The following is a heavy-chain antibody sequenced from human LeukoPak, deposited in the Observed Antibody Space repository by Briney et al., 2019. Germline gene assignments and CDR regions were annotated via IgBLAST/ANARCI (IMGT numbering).Heavy chain of an antibody. J-gene: IGHJ5*02. CDR3: ARGCNWNYDSDWFDP. Sequence: GRSLRLSCAASGFTFSSYAMHWVRQAPGKGLEWVAVISYDCSNKYYADSVKGRFTISRDNSKNTLYLQMNSLRAEDTAVYYCARGCNWNYDSDWFDPWGQGTLVTVSS. V-gene: IGHV3-30*04. CDR2: ISYDCSNK. CDR1: GFTFSSYA. D-gene: IGHD1-7*01.